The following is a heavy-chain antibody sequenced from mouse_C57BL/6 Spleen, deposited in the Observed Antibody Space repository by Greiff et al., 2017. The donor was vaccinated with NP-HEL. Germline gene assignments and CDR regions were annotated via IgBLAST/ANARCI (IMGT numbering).Heavy chain of an antibody. V-gene: IGHV1-55*01. CDR2: LYPGTGST. D-gene: IGHD2-3*01. J-gene: IGHJ4*01. CDR3: AHYDGYYVGAMDY. Sequence: QVQLKQPGAELVKPGASVTMSCKASGYTFTSYWITWVKQRPGQGLEWIGDLYPGTGSTNYNEKFKSKATLTVDTSSSTAYMQLSSLTSQDSAVYYGAHYDGYYVGAMDYWGKGTTVTVSS. CDR1: GYTFTSYW.